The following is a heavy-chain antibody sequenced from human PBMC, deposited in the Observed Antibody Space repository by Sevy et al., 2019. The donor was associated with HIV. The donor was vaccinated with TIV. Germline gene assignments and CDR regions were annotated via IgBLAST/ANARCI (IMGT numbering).Heavy chain of an antibody. J-gene: IGHJ4*02. Sequence: SESLSLTCAVSGGSISSSNWWSWVRQPPGKGLEWIGEIYHSGSTNYNPSLKSRVTISVDKSKNQFSLKLSSVTAADTAVYYCARLNYYGSGSPIDYWGQGTLVTVSS. V-gene: IGHV4-4*02. CDR3: ARLNYYGSGSPIDY. CDR2: IYHSGST. CDR1: GGSISSSNW. D-gene: IGHD3-10*01.